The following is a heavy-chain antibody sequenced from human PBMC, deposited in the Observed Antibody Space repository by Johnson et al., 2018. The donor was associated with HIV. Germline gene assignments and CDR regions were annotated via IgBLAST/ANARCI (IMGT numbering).Heavy chain of an antibody. J-gene: IGHJ3*02. D-gene: IGHD5-18*01. CDR3: AKPVGGRDTAMVAIGFEI. CDR2: ISHDESYK. V-gene: IGHV3-30*18. Sequence: QVQLVESGGGVVQPGRSLRLSCAASGFTFSSYGMHWVRQAPGKGLEWVADISHDESYKYYADSVKGRFTISRDKNMLYLQMNSLRAEDTAVYYCAKPVGGRDTAMVAIGFEIWGQGTMLTVSS. CDR1: GFTFSSYG.